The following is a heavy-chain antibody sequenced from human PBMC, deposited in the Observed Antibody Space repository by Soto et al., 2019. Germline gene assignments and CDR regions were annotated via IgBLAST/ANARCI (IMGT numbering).Heavy chain of an antibody. CDR3: ARGDYYGSATSDYYFDF. CDR2: ISPYNGNT. Sequence: QAQLVQSGAEVKKPGASVTISCQASGYTFTKYGIAWVRQAPGQGLEWMGWISPYNGNTVYAQKVEGRVTMTTDTSTTTAYMELKSLRSEDTAVYYCARGDYYGSATSDYYFDFWGQGTLVTVSS. V-gene: IGHV1-18*01. CDR1: GYTFTKYG. J-gene: IGHJ4*02. D-gene: IGHD3-10*01.